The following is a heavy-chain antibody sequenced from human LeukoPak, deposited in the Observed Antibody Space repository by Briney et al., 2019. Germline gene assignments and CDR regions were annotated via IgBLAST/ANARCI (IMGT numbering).Heavy chain of an antibody. J-gene: IGHJ5*02. CDR1: GFTFDDYA. CDR2: ISWNSGSI. CDR3: AKEAEYSSSSRPWFDP. D-gene: IGHD6-6*01. V-gene: IGHV3-9*01. Sequence: PGRSLRLSCAASGFTFDDYAMHWVRQAPGKGLEWVSGISWNSGSIGYADSVKGRFTISRDNANNSLYLQMNSLRAEDTALYYCAKEAEYSSSSRPWFDPWGQGTLVTVSS.